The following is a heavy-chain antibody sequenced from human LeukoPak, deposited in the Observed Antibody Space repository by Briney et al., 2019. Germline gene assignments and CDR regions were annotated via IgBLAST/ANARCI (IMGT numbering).Heavy chain of an antibody. CDR1: GGSISSGGYY. D-gene: IGHD3-10*01. V-gene: IGHV4-30-2*01. J-gene: IGHJ4*02. CDR2: IYHSGST. CDR3: ARALPGGSGSYGDY. Sequence: PSQTLSLTCTVSGGSISSGGYYWSWIRQPPGKGLEWIGYIYHSGSTYYNPSLKSRVTISVDTSKNQFSLKLSSVTAADTAVYYCARALPGGSGSYGDYWGQGTLVTVSS.